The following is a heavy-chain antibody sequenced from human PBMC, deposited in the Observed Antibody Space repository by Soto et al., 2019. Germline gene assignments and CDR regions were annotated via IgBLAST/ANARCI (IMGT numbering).Heavy chain of an antibody. CDR3: HGYGY. CDR1: GFTVSSANY. CDR2: IYSAGTT. J-gene: IGHJ4*02. V-gene: IGHV3-53*01. Sequence: EVQLVESGGRLIQPGGSLRLSCVVSGFTVSSANYMRWVRQAPGKGLEWVSVIYSAGTTYYADSVKGRFTISRDNSKNTLYLQMNSLRAKDTAVHYCHGYGYWGQGTLVTVSS. D-gene: IGHD5-12*01.